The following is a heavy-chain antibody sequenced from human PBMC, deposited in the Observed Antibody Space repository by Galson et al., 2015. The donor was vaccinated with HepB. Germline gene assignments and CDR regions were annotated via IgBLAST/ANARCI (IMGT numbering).Heavy chain of an antibody. CDR3: AIVPGRGSHYYYGMDV. CDR2: IYPGDSDT. J-gene: IGHJ6*02. CDR1: GYSFNSYW. V-gene: IGHV5-51*01. D-gene: IGHD2-2*01. Sequence: QSGAEVKKPGESLKISCKGSGYSFNSYWIGWVRQMPGKGLEWMGMIYPGDSDTRYSPSFQGQVTISADRSISTAYLQWSSLKASDTAMHYCAIVPGRGSHYYYGMDVWGQGTTVTVSS.